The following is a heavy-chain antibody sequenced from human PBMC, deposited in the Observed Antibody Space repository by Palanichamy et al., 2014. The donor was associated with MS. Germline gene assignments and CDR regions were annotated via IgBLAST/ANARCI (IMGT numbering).Heavy chain of an antibody. CDR2: INPADSDT. CDR1: GYSFTTYW. V-gene: IGHV5-51*01. Sequence: EVQLVQSGAEVKEPGESLKLSCKGSGYSFTTYWIAWVRQMPREGLELMGIINPADSDTRYSLSFQGQVTISADKSISTAFLQWTSLKPSDTAMYYCARRKDYYYYGMDVWGQGTTVTVSS. CDR3: ARRKDYYYYGMDV. J-gene: IGHJ6*02.